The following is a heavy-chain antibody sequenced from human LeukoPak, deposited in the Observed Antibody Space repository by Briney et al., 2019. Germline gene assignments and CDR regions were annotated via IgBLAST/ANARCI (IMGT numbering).Heavy chain of an antibody. D-gene: IGHD1-26*01. CDR3: ATGGYFLDY. CDR1: GNYW. Sequence: GGSLRLSCAASGNYWMHWVRQAPGKGLEWVGRIKSKVDGETIDYAAPAKGKFIISRDDSKNTVFLQMDSLKTEDTAVYYCATGGYFLDYWGQGTLVTVSS. V-gene: IGHV3-15*07. CDR2: IKSKVDGETI. J-gene: IGHJ4*02.